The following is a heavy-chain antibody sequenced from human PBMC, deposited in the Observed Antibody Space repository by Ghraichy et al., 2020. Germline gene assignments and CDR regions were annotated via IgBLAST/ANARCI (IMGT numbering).Heavy chain of an antibody. CDR3: AKERDTSGYYAFRGDYYGMDV. Sequence: GGSLRLSCAASGFTFSRYGLHWVRQAPGKGLEWVAVISYDGNNKYHADSVKGRFTISRDNSKNTRYLQMNSLRGEDTAVYYCAKERDTSGYYAFRGDYYGMDVWGQGTTVTVSS. CDR2: ISYDGNNK. CDR1: GFTFSRYG. D-gene: IGHD3-22*01. J-gene: IGHJ6*02. V-gene: IGHV3-30*18.